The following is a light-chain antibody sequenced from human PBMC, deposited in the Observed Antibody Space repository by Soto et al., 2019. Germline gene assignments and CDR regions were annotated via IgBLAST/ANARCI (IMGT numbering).Light chain of an antibody. CDR1: ENIGVW. CDR2: KAS. CDR3: QQYHTYSWT. Sequence: DIQMTQSPSTLSASVGDRVTITCRASENIGVWLAWYQRKPGKAPKLLIYKASSLQSGVPSRFSGGGSGTEFTLTISSLQPDDFATYHCQQYHTYSWTFGQGTKVDIK. J-gene: IGKJ1*01. V-gene: IGKV1-5*03.